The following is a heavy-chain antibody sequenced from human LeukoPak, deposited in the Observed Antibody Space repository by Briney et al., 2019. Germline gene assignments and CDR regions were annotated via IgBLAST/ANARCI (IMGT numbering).Heavy chain of an antibody. CDR3: ARDEYYNFWSGYTHYYGMDV. CDR1: GFTFSNYW. J-gene: IGHJ6*02. CDR2: IKQDGSEK. V-gene: IGHV3-7*01. D-gene: IGHD3-3*01. Sequence: GGSLRLSCAASGFTFSNYWMSWVRQAPGKGLGWVANIKQDGSEKYYVDSVKGRFTISRDNAKNSLYLQMNSLRAEDTAVYYCARDEYYNFWSGYTHYYGMDVWGQGTTVTISS.